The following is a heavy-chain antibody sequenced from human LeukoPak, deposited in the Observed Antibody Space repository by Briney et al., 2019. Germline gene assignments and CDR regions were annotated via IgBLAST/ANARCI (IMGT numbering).Heavy chain of an antibody. Sequence: GESPKISCEGSGYSFTNYWIGWVRQMPGKGLEWMGIIYPGDSDTRYSPSFQGQVTISADKSISTAYLQWSSLKASDTAMYYCARGPHVVVVAYAFDIWGQGTMVTVSS. D-gene: IGHD2-15*01. V-gene: IGHV5-51*01. CDR3: ARGPHVVVVAYAFDI. CDR1: GYSFTNYW. J-gene: IGHJ3*02. CDR2: IYPGDSDT.